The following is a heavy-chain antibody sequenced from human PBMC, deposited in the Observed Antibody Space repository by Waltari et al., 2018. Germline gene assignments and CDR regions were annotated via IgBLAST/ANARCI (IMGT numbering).Heavy chain of an antibody. Sequence: QVQLQQWGAGLLKPSETLSLTCAVYGGSFSGYYWSWIRQPPGKGLEWIGEINHSGSTNYNPSLKSRVTISVDTSKNQFSLKLSSVTAADTAVYYCARGVAGTNAFDIWGQGTMVTVSS. CDR3: ARGVAGTNAFDI. D-gene: IGHD6-19*01. CDR2: INHSGST. V-gene: IGHV4-34*01. CDR1: GGSFSGYY. J-gene: IGHJ3*02.